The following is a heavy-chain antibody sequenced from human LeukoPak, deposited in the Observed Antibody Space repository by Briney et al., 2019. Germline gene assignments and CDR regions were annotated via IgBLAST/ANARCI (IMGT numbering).Heavy chain of an antibody. D-gene: IGHD6-19*01. CDR3: ARASGWSQPYYLDH. J-gene: IGHJ4*02. CDR1: GFTFSGYA. Sequence: GGSLRLSCAASGFTFSGYAMHWVRQTPGKGLEWMSVISYDGSNEYYADSVKGRFTISRDNSKKTLYLQMNSLRAEDTAVYYCARASGWSQPYYLDHWGQGTLVTVSS. V-gene: IGHV3-30-3*01. CDR2: ISYDGSNE.